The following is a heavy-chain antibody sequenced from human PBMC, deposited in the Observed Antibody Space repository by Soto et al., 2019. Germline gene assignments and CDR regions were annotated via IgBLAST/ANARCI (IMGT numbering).Heavy chain of an antibody. CDR1: GASLSDNY. D-gene: IGHD2-21*01. CDR3: ARGMGEFDA. J-gene: IGHJ5*02. V-gene: IGHV4-34*01. Sequence: SETLSLTCAVYGASLSDNYCNWLRQPPGKGLEWIGEINHSGNTNYNPFLRSRVTISIDTSKNQLSRNLRSVSAADTAVYYCARGMGEFDAWGQGTPVTVSS. CDR2: INHSGNT.